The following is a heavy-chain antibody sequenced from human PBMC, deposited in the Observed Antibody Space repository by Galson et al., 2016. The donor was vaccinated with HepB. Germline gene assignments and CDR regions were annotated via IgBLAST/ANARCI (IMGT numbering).Heavy chain of an antibody. J-gene: IGHJ6*02. V-gene: IGHV3-33*01. CDR1: GFTFSLYG. CDR3: ARDQSGTSTGFDV. D-gene: IGHD4-11*01. Sequence: SLRLSCAASGFTFSLYGIHWVRQAPGKGLEWVAYVWSDGSNQNYGDSVKGRFTISRDSSKNTQYLQMNSLRVEDTAVYYCARDQSGTSTGFDVWGQGTTVTVSS. CDR2: VWSDGSNQ.